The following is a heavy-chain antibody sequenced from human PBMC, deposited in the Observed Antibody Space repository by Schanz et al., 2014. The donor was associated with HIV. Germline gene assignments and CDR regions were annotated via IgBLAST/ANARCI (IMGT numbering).Heavy chain of an antibody. Sequence: QVQLVESGGGVVQPGRSLRLSCAVSGFTFSSYGMHWVRQAPGKGLEWVAVISHDGGNKHYGDSVKGRFTISRDNSKNTLYLQMSSLREEDTAVYYCARENWDVAIGYSWGQGVLVIVSA. CDR3: ARENWDVAIGYS. V-gene: IGHV3-30*03. CDR1: GFTFSSYG. D-gene: IGHD1-1*01. CDR2: ISHDGGNK. J-gene: IGHJ5*02.